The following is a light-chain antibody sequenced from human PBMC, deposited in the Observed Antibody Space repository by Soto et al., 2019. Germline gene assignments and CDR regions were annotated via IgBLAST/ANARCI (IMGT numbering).Light chain of an antibody. Sequence: DIQMTQSPSSLSASVGDRVTITCQASQDSSTYLNWYQHQPGKAPKLLIYDASKLETGVPSRFSGSGSGTDFTLIITSLQPEDIATYYCQQYDNLFTFGPGTKV. CDR1: QDSSTY. J-gene: IGKJ3*01. CDR2: DAS. CDR3: QQYDNLFT. V-gene: IGKV1-33*01.